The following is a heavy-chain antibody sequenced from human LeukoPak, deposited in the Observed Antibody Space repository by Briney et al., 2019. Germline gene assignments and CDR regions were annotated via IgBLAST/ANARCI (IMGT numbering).Heavy chain of an antibody. D-gene: IGHD3-22*01. CDR3: AREDYDSSGYFDY. CDR2: INSDGSST. V-gene: IGHV3-74*01. Sequence: GGSLRLSCAASGFTFSSYWMHWVRQAPGKGLVWVSRINSDGSSTSYADSVKGRFTISRDNAKNTLYLQMNSLRAEDTAVYYCAREDYDSSGYFDYWGQGTLVTVSS. CDR1: GFTFSSYW. J-gene: IGHJ4*02.